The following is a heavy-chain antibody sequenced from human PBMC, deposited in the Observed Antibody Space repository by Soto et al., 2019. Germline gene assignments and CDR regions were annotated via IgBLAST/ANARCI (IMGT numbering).Heavy chain of an antibody. CDR2: INSDGSST. D-gene: IGHD2-2*02. V-gene: IGHV3-74*01. CDR3: GVPAAIEPYYYGVDV. CDR1: GITFSNYG. J-gene: IGHJ6*02. Sequence: GGSLRLSCEASGITFSNYGVHWVSRINSDGSSTSYADSVKGRFTISRDNAKNTLYLQMNSLRAEDTAVYYCGVPAAIEPYYYGVDVWGQGTTVTVSS.